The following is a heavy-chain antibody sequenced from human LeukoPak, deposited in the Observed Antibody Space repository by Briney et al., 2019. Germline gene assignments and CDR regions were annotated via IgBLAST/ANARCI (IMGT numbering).Heavy chain of an antibody. V-gene: IGHV1-2*02. CDR1: GYSLSTFG. Sequence: ASVRVSCKASGYSLSTFGINWVRQAPGQGLEWMGWINPKSGDSNYAQKFQGRVTLTSDTSISTAYMELNSLTSDDTAMYYCAKDGISTTWYDYYYYMDVWGQGTTVTVS. D-gene: IGHD2-2*01. CDR2: INPKSGDS. J-gene: IGHJ6*03. CDR3: AKDGISTTWYDYYYYMDV.